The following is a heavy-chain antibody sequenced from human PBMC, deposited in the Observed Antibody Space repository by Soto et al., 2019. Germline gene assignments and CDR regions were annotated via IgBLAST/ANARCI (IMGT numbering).Heavy chain of an antibody. CDR2: IYYSGST. J-gene: IGHJ5*02. D-gene: IGHD4-17*01. CDR3: ARADYGRNWFDP. V-gene: IGHV4-61*01. CDR1: GGSVRTARSY. Sequence: SETLSLTCTVSGGSVRTARSYWSWIRQPPGKGLEWIGYIYYSGSTNYSPSLKSRVTISVDTSKNQFSLKLRSVTAADTAVYYCARADYGRNWFDPWGQGSLVTVSS.